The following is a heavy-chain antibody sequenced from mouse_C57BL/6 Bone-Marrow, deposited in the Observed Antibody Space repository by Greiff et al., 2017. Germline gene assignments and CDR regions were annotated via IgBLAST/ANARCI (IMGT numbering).Heavy chain of an antibody. V-gene: IGHV1-62-2*01. Sequence: QVQLQQSGAELVKPGASVKLSCKASGYTFTESTIHWVKQRSGQGLEWIGWFYPGSGSIKYNEKFKDKATLTADKSSSTAYMELSRLTSEDSAVYFCARHGHYYYGSSYYFDYWGQGTTLTVSS. CDR1: GYTFTEST. CDR2: FYPGSGSI. D-gene: IGHD1-1*01. CDR3: ARHGHYYYGSSYYFDY. J-gene: IGHJ2*01.